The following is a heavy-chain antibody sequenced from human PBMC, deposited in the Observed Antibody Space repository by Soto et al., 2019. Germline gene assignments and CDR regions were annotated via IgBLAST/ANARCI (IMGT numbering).Heavy chain of an antibody. D-gene: IGHD6-6*01. V-gene: IGHV1-8*01. CDR1: GYTFTSYD. J-gene: IGHJ6*03. CDR2: MNPNSGNT. Sequence: QVQLVQSGAEVKKPGASVKVSCKASGYTFTSYDINWVRQATGQGLEWMGWMNPNSGNTGYAQKFQGRVTMTRNTSISTAYMELSSLRSEDTAVYYCARSLAARRCYYYYMDVWGKGTTVTVSS. CDR3: ARSLAARRCYYYYMDV.